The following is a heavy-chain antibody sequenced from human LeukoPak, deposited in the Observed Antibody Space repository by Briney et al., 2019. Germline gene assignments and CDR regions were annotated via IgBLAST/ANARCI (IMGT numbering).Heavy chain of an antibody. CDR1: GASITSYY. J-gene: IGHJ4*02. D-gene: IGHD2-2*02. CDR3: ARDQRPYTE. Sequence: PSETLSLTCTVSGASITSYYWAWIRQFPGRGLEWIGYIHHSGNTRYNPSLQSRIMTSVDTSKNQFSLKLSSVTAADTAVYYCARDQRPYTEWGQGTLVTVSS. CDR2: IHHSGNT. V-gene: IGHV4-59*12.